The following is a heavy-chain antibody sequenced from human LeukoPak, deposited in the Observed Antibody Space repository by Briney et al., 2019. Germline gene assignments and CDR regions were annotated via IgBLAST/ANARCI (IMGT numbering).Heavy chain of an antibody. J-gene: IGHJ3*02. CDR2: IYYSGSA. V-gene: IGHV4-59*01. CDR1: GGSIRGYY. Sequence: SGPTLVKPSETLSLTCTVSGGSIRGYYWGWVRQAPGNGLEWIGYIYYSGSARYNPSLKRRFTMSVVTSRNQCSLKMSSVTAADTAVYYCARGGLENGYHSNDGFDIWGQGTMVTVSS. CDR3: ARGGLENGYHSNDGFDI. D-gene: IGHD3-22*01.